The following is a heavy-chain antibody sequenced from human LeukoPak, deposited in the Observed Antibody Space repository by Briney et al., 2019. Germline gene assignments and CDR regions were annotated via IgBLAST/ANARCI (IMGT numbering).Heavy chain of an antibody. CDR1: GFTFSSYA. J-gene: IGHJ4*02. CDR2: ISGSGGST. D-gene: IGHD3-3*01. V-gene: IGHV3-23*01. CDR3: AKVLRFLEWLPDY. Sequence: GGSLRLSCAASGFTFSSYAMSWVRQAPGKGLEWVSAISGSGGSTYYADSVRGRFTISRDNSKNTLYLQMNSLRAEDTAVYYCAKVLRFLEWLPDYWGQGTLVTVSS.